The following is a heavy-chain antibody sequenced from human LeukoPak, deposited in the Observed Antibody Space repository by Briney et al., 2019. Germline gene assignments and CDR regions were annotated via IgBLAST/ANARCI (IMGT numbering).Heavy chain of an antibody. J-gene: IGHJ4*02. Sequence: QPGGSLRLSCAASGFTFSSYAMSWVRQAPGKWLEWVSTISGSGDSTYYADSVKGRFTVSRDNSKNTLYLQMNSLRAEDTAVYYCAMELTYYYDSSGYEGDYWGQGTLVTVSS. V-gene: IGHV3-23*01. CDR3: AMELTYYYDSSGYEGDY. CDR1: GFTFSSYA. CDR2: ISGSGDST. D-gene: IGHD3-22*01.